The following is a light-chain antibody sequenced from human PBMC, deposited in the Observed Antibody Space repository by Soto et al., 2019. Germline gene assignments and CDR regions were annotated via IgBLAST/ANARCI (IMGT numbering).Light chain of an antibody. CDR1: QAISSH. CDR2: VAS. CDR3: QQLHSCRFT. V-gene: IGKV1-9*01. Sequence: QLTQALSALSASVGDSVTITCRASQAISSHLAWYQQKPGKAPKLLVYVASTLQSGVPSRFSGSGSGTDFPLSITILQPQHIATYYCQQLHSCRFTFGGGTKVDIK. J-gene: IGKJ4*01.